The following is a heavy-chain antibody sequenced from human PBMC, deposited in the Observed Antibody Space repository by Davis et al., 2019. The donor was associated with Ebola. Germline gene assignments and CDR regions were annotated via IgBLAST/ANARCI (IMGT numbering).Heavy chain of an antibody. Sequence: PGGSLRLSCAASGFTFSSYSMNWVRQAPGKGLEWVSSISSSSSYIYYADSVKGRFTISRDNAKNSLYLQMNSLRAEDTAVYYCASFGDYRKGAFDYWGQGTLVTVSS. CDR1: GFTFSSYS. CDR3: ASFGDYRKGAFDY. D-gene: IGHD4-17*01. CDR2: ISSSSSYI. V-gene: IGHV3-21*01. J-gene: IGHJ4*02.